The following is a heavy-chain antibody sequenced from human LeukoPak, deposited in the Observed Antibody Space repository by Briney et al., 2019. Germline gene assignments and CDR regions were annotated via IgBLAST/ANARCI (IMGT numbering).Heavy chain of an antibody. Sequence: PSETPSLTCAVYGGSFSVYHWSWIRQPAGKGLEWIGRIYTSGSTNYNPSLKSRVTMSVDTSKNQFSLKLSSVTAADTAVYYCARDPDWNDVLFDYWGQGTLVTVSS. CDR3: ARDPDWNDVLFDY. CDR1: GGSFSVYH. J-gene: IGHJ4*02. D-gene: IGHD1-1*01. CDR2: IYTSGST. V-gene: IGHV4-4*07.